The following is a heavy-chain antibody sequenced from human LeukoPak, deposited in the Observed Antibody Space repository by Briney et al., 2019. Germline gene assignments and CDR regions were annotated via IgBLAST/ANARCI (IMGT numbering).Heavy chain of an antibody. J-gene: IGHJ3*01. Sequence: GGSLRLSCIASGFTFGDYGMNWVRQVPGKGLEWVSHIGGGGATTYYADSEKGHFTVSRDNSRNTLYLQINSLRAEDTALFYCAKDSIPRNGVFDAFDVWGQGAMVTVSS. CDR2: IGGGGATT. CDR3: AKDSIPRNGVFDAFDV. V-gene: IGHV3-23*01. CDR1: GFTFGDYG. D-gene: IGHD2-8*01.